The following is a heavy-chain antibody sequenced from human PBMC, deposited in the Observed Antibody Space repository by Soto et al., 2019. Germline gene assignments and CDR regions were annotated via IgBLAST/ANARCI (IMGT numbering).Heavy chain of an antibody. J-gene: IGHJ3*02. CDR2: ISGTGDST. CDR3: AKRAGGSPGAFDI. V-gene: IGHV3-23*01. D-gene: IGHD6-19*01. Sequence: VGSLRLSCAASGFTFSSYAMSWVRQAPGKGLEWVSSISGTGDSTFHADSVKGRFTISRDNSKNTLYLQMNSLRAEDTAVHYCAKRAGGSPGAFDIWGQGTMVTVSS. CDR1: GFTFSSYA.